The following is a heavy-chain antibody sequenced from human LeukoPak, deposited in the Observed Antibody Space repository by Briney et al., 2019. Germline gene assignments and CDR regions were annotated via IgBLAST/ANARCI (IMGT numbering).Heavy chain of an antibody. V-gene: IGHV3-7*01. D-gene: IGHD5-18*01. CDR1: GFTPSNDW. CDR3: ARDDSYGSILDY. CDR2: REQYGRAK. Sequence: GRSLRLSCAPSGFTPSNDWMSWVRHAPGKRQEWVASREQYGRAKYYVDSVRGRFTFSRDNTKNSLHLKMNSLRAEDTAVYYCARDDSYGSILDYWGQGTRVTDSS. J-gene: IGHJ4*02.